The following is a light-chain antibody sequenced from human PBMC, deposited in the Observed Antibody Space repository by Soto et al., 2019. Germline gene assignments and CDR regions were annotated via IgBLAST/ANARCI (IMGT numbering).Light chain of an antibody. CDR1: KLGNKY. Sequence: SSELTQPPSMSVTPGQTATIACSGDKLGNKYVCWYQQKSGEIPILVIYQDTTRPSGIPERFSGSNSGSTATLTISGTQSIDEADYYFQALDGGTLVFGGGTELTVL. J-gene: IGLJ2*01. CDR3: QALDGGTLV. CDR2: QDT. V-gene: IGLV3-1*01.